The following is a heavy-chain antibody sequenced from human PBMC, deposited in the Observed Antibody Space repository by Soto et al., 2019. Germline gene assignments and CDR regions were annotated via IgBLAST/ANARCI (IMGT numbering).Heavy chain of an antibody. Sequence: QEQVVESGGGEVQPGRSLRLSCGASGFTFSSYGMHWVRQAPVRGLEWVAFISYDGDNKQYADSAKGRFTISRDNSKNTLYLQMNSLRAEDTAVYFCAKDWRWEQTNYGMNVWGPGTTVTVSS. CDR2: ISYDGDNK. CDR1: GFTFSSYG. V-gene: IGHV3-30*18. J-gene: IGHJ6*02. CDR3: AKDWRWEQTNYGMNV. D-gene: IGHD3-3*01.